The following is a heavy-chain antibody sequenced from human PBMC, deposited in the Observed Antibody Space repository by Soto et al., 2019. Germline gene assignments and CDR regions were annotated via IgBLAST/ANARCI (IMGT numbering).Heavy chain of an antibody. CDR2: IKQDGSEK. D-gene: IGHD6-13*01. V-gene: IGHV3-7*03. CDR3: ARDRLAAAGSFDY. Sequence: GGSLRLSCAACGFTFSSYWMSWVRQAPGKGLEWVANIKQDGSEKYYVDSVKGRFTISRDNAKNSLYLQMNSLRAEDTAVYYCARDRLAAAGSFDYWGQGTLVTVSS. CDR1: GFTFSSYW. J-gene: IGHJ4*02.